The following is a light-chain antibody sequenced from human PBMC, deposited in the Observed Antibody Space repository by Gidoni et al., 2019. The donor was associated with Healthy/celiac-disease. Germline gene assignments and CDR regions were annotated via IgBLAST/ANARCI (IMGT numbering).Light chain of an antibody. J-gene: IGKJ4*01. CDR2: DVS. V-gene: IGKV1-33*01. Sequence: DIQMTQSPSSLSASVGDRVTITCQASQDISKYLNWYQQKPGKAPKLLIYDVSHLETVVPSRFSGSGSGTDFTFSISSLQPQDIATYYCQQYDNLLPLTFGGGTKVEIK. CDR3: QQYDNLLPLT. CDR1: QDISKY.